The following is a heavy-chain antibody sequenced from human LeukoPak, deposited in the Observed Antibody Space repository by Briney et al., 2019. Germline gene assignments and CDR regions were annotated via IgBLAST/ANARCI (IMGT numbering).Heavy chain of an antibody. CDR3: ARSQMKWLSYFDY. D-gene: IGHD3-22*01. CDR2: ISYDGSNK. J-gene: IGHJ4*02. Sequence: PGGSLRLSCAASGFTSSSYAMHWVRQAPGKGLEWVAVISYDGSNKYYADSVKGRFTISRDNFKNTLYLQMSSLRAEDTAVYYCARSQMKWLSYFDYWGQGTLVTVSS. CDR1: GFTSSSYA. V-gene: IGHV3-30*15.